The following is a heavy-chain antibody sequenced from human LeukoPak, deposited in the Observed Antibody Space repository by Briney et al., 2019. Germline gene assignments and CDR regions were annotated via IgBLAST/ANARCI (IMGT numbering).Heavy chain of an antibody. CDR2: IYYSGST. D-gene: IGHD5-12*01. Sequence: SETLSLTCTVSGGSISSSSYYWGWIRQPPGKGLEWIGSIYYSGSTYYNPSLQSRVTISVDTSKNQFTPKLSSVTAADPAVYYCARPRRIGYSGYDDGDYWGQGTLVTVSS. V-gene: IGHV4-39*01. J-gene: IGHJ4*02. CDR1: GGSISSSSYY. CDR3: ARPRRIGYSGYDDGDY.